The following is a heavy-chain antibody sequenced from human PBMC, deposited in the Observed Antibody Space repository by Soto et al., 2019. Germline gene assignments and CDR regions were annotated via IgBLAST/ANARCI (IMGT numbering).Heavy chain of an antibody. CDR2: IYYSGST. J-gene: IGHJ4*02. CDR3: ARAVLPYGQAFDY. CDR1: GDSISSGTYY. D-gene: IGHD3-10*01. Sequence: QVQLQESGPGLVKPSQTLSLTCAVSGDSISSGTYYWSWIGQHPGKGMEWIGYIYYSGSTSYNPSLKSRVIISVDTSKNQFSLKLSSVTAAYTAVYFCARAVLPYGQAFDYWGQGTLVTVSS. V-gene: IGHV4-31*11.